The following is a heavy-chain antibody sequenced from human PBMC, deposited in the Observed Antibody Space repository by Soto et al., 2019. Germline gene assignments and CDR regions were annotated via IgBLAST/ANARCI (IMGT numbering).Heavy chain of an antibody. CDR3: AKRVVVVVAATLGTDY. Sequence: EVQLLESGGGLVQPGGSLRLSCAASGFTSSSYAMSWVRQAPGKGLEWVSAISGRGGSTYYADSVKGRFTISRDNSKNTLYLQMNSLRAEDTAVYYCAKRVVVVVAATLGTDYWGQGTLVTVSS. J-gene: IGHJ4*02. V-gene: IGHV3-23*01. D-gene: IGHD2-15*01. CDR1: GFTSSSYA. CDR2: ISGRGGST.